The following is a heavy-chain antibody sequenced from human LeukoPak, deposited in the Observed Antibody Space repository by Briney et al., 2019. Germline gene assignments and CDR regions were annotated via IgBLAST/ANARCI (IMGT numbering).Heavy chain of an antibody. V-gene: IGHV1-69*05. CDR3: ASLQADGSGSPDAFDI. CDR2: IIPIFGTA. Sequence: ASVKVSCKASGGTFSSYAISWVRQAPGQGLEWMGGIIPIFGTANYAQKFQGRVTITTDESTSTAYMELSSLRSEDTAVYYCASLQADGSGSPDAFDIWGQGTMVTVSS. D-gene: IGHD3-10*01. J-gene: IGHJ3*02. CDR1: GGTFSSYA.